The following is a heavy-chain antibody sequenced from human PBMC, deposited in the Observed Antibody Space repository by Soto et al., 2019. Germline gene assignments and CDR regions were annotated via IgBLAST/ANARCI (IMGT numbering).Heavy chain of an antibody. J-gene: IGHJ4*02. V-gene: IGHV4-39*01. Sequence: AETLSLTCAVSGGSISSSSYYWFWIRHPPGKGLEWIGSIYYSGSTYYNPSLKSRVTISVDTSKNQFSLKLSSVTAADTAVYYCARLVKWGRYYDSSGYPQYWGQGTLVTVSS. CDR3: ARLVKWGRYYDSSGYPQY. D-gene: IGHD3-22*01. CDR1: GGSISSSSYY. CDR2: IYYSGST.